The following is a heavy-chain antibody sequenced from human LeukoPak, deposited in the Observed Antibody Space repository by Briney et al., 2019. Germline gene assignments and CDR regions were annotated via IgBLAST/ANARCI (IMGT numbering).Heavy chain of an antibody. V-gene: IGHV4-59*08. CDR3: ARRRIDSSGYYYYYYGMDV. J-gene: IGHJ6*02. D-gene: IGHD3-22*01. CDR2: IYYSGST. CDR1: GGSISSYY. Sequence: SETLSLTCTVSGGSISSYYWSWIRQPPGKGLEWIGYIYYSGSTNYNPSLKSRVTISVDASKNQFSLKLSSVTAADTAVYYCARRRIDSSGYYYYYYGMDVWGQGTTVTVSS.